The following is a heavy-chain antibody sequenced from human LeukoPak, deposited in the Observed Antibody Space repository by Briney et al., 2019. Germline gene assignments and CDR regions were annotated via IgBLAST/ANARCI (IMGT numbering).Heavy chain of an antibody. Sequence: PSETLSLTCTVSGGSISSGGYYWSWIRQLPGKGLEWIGYIFHSGSAYYNPSLKSRVAMSVDTSKNQFSLRLTSMTAADTAVYYCARSLFGSPQCYYYGLDVWGQGTTVTVSS. V-gene: IGHV4-31*03. D-gene: IGHD3-3*01. CDR3: ARSLFGSPQCYYYGLDV. CDR2: IFHSGSA. J-gene: IGHJ6*02. CDR1: GGSISSGGYY.